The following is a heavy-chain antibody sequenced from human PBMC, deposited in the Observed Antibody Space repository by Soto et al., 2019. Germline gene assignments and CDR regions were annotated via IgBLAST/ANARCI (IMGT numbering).Heavy chain of an antibody. CDR2: IYYSGST. CDR1: GGSVSSGSYY. CDR3: ARGDDTAMVMENWFDP. V-gene: IGHV4-61*01. Sequence: SETLSLTCTVSGGSVSSGSYYWSWIRQPPGKGLEWIGYIYYSGSTNYNPSLKSRVTISVDTSKNQFSLKLSSVTAADTAVYYCARGDDTAMVMENWFDPWGQGTLVTVSP. J-gene: IGHJ5*02. D-gene: IGHD5-18*01.